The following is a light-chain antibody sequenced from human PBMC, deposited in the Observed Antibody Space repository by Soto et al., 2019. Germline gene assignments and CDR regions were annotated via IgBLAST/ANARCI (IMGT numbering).Light chain of an antibody. CDR2: AAS. J-gene: IGKJ1*01. Sequence: AIQMTQSPSSLSASVGDRVTITCRASQGIRNDLGWYQQKPGKAPKLLIYAASSLQSGVPSRFSGSGSGTDFTLTISSLQPEDFAVYYCQQYNNWPPWTFGQGTKVDI. CDR3: QQYNNWPPWT. CDR1: QGIRND. V-gene: IGKV1-6*01.